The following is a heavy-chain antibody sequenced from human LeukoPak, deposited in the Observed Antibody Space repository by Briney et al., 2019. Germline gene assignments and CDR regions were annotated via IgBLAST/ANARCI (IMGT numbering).Heavy chain of an antibody. CDR2: ISGSGGST. D-gene: IGHD1-26*01. V-gene: IGHV3-23*01. J-gene: IGHJ4*02. CDR3: AKDRGRWELRG. CDR1: GFTFSSYA. Sequence: GGSLRLSCAASGFTFSSYAMSWVRQAPGKGLEWVSAISGSGGSTYYADSVKGRLTISRDNSKNTLYLQMNSLRAEDTAVYYCAKDRGRWELRGWGQGTLVTVSS.